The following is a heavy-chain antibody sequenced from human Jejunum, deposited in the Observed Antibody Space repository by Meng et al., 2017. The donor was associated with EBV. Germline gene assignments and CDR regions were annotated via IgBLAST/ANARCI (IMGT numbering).Heavy chain of an antibody. D-gene: IGHD1-26*01. J-gene: IGHJ5*02. CDR3: ARDGGPSGSYAYWFDP. CDR2: IFHIGTT. CDR1: GCPISSRNW. Sequence: RQAPGPGLVKPLGTPYLTCAFSGCPISSRNWWRWVRQPPGKGPEWIGEIFHIGTTNYNPTLKSRVTMSVDKSKNHFSLKLTSVTAADTAVYYCARDGGPSGSYAYWFDPWGQGTLVTVSS. V-gene: IGHV4-4*02.